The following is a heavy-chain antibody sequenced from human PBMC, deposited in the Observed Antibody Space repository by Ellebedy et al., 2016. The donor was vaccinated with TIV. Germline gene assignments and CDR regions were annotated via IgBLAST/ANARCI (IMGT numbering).Heavy chain of an antibody. CDR1: GFTFSSYS. CDR2: ISGSGTGGNT. V-gene: IGHV3-23*01. CDR3: AKSPSARSFYYFDY. J-gene: IGHJ4*02. Sequence: GGSLRLXXADSGFTFSSYSMNWVRQAPGKGLEWVSSISGSGTGGNTYYADSVKGRFTISRDNSKNTLYLQMNSLRAEDTAVYYCAKSPSARSFYYFDYWGQGTLVTVSS. D-gene: IGHD6-6*01.